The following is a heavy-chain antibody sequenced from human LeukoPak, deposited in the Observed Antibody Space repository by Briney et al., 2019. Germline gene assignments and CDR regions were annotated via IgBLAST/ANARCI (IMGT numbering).Heavy chain of an antibody. Sequence: PSETLSLTCAVYGGSFSGYYWSWIRQPPGKGLEWIGVINHSGSTNYNPSLKSRVTISVDTSKNQFSLKLSSVTAADTAVYYCASEYSSSSSRYFDYWGQGTLVTVSS. D-gene: IGHD6-6*01. CDR2: INHSGST. V-gene: IGHV4-34*01. CDR3: ASEYSSSSSRYFDY. J-gene: IGHJ4*02. CDR1: GGSFSGYY.